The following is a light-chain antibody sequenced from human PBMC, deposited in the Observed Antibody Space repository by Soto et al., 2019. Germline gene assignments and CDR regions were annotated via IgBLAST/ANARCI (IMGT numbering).Light chain of an antibody. V-gene: IGKV1-39*01. J-gene: IGKJ4*01. CDR3: QQSYSTPLT. Sequence: MTQSRSSLSASVGDRVTITCRASQSISSYLNWYQQKPGKAPKLLIYAASSLQSGVPSRFSGSGSGTDFTLTISSLQPEDFATYYCQQSYSTPLTFGGGTKVDIK. CDR1: QSISSY. CDR2: AAS.